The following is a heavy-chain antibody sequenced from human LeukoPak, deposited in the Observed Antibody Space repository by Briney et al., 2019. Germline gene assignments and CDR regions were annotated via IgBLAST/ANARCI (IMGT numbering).Heavy chain of an antibody. V-gene: IGHV1-8*01. J-gene: IGHJ3*02. CDR3: ARDWQQLVGCAFDI. CDR2: MNPNSGNT. Sequence: ASVKVSCKASGYTFTSYDINWVRQAPGQGLEWMGWMNPNSGNTGYAQKFQGRVTMTRNTSISTAYMELSSLRSEDTAVYYCARDWQQLVGCAFDIWGQGTMVTVSS. D-gene: IGHD6-13*01. CDR1: GYTFTSYD.